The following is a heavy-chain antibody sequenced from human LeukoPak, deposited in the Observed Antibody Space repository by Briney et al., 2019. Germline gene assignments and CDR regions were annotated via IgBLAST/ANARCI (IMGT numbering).Heavy chain of an antibody. Sequence: SVKVSCKASGGTICSYAISWVRQAPRQGLEWMGGIITIFGTANYAQNFQGRVTITTDESRSTAYLELSSLRSEDTAVYYCGRGGAAAATQWYFDLWGRGTLVTVSS. V-gene: IGHV1-69*05. J-gene: IGHJ2*01. CDR2: IITIFGTA. CDR3: GRGGAAAATQWYFDL. CDR1: GGTICSYA. D-gene: IGHD6-13*01.